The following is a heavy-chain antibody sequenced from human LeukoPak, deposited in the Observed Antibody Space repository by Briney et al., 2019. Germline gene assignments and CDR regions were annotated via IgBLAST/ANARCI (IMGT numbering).Heavy chain of an antibody. CDR3: AKGGPVVRGVGFDY. D-gene: IGHD3-10*01. CDR1: GFTFSSYA. Sequence: GGSLRLSCAASGFTFSSYAMSWVRQAPGKGLEWVSAISGSGGSTYYADSVKGRFTISRDNSKNTLYLQMNSLRAEGTGVYYCAKGGPVVRGVGFDYWGQGTLVTVSS. J-gene: IGHJ4*02. CDR2: ISGSGGST. V-gene: IGHV3-23*01.